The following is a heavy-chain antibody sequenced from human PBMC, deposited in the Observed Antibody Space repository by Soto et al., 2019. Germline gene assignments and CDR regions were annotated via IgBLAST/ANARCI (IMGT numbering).Heavy chain of an antibody. CDR3: ARDRPYSSPSHAFDI. V-gene: IGHV1-69*01. CDR1: GGSFSDDA. J-gene: IGHJ3*02. Sequence: QVQLVQSGTEVRKPGSSVKVSCKSSGGSFSDDAISWVRQAPGQGLEWMGGFIPISGTAKYAQKFQGRFTITADESTSTAYMELSSLRVEDTAVYFCARDRPYSSPSHAFDIWCQGTMVIVSS. D-gene: IGHD6-19*01. CDR2: FIPISGTA.